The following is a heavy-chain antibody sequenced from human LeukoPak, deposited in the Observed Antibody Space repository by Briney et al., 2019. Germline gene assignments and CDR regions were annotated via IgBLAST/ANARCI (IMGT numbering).Heavy chain of an antibody. J-gene: IGHJ4*02. Sequence: SETLSLTCAISGGSFSGYYWSWIRQPPGKGLEWIGEINHSGSTNYNPSLKSRVTISVDTSKNQFSLKLSSVTAADTAVYYCATATTVRTTNYWGQGTLVTVSS. CDR2: INHSGST. D-gene: IGHD4-17*01. CDR3: ATATTVRTTNY. CDR1: GGSFSGYY. V-gene: IGHV4-34*01.